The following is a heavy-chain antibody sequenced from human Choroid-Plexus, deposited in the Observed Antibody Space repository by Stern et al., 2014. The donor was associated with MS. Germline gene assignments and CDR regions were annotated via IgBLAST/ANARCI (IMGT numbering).Heavy chain of an antibody. CDR3: AKDRQYLTYFFDH. CDR1: GFTFGSCA. J-gene: IGHJ5*02. CDR2: VSYDGSNK. D-gene: IGHD2/OR15-2a*01. V-gene: IGHV3-30*18. Sequence: VQLVESGGGVVQPGRPLRLSCVASGFTFGSCAMHWVRQAPGKGLEWVAGVSYDGSNKYYADSVKGRVTISRDNSQNTLYMQMSSLRPEDTAVYYCAKDRQYLTYFFDHWGQGSLVTVSP.